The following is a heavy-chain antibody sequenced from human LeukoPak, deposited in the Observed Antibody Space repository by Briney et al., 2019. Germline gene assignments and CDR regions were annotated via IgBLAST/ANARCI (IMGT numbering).Heavy chain of an antibody. Sequence: PGGSLRLSCAASGFTVSSIHMVWVRQAPGKGLEWVSVTYTGGNSYYADSVKGRFTISRDNSKNMLYLQMNSLRAEDTAVYYCAKDLELTLPLRFDYWGQGTLVTVSS. D-gene: IGHD4/OR15-4a*01. CDR2: TYTGGNS. J-gene: IGHJ4*02. CDR3: AKDLELTLPLRFDY. CDR1: GFTVSSIH. V-gene: IGHV3-53*01.